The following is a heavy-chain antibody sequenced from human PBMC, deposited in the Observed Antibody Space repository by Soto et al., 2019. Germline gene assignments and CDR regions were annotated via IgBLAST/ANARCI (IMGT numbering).Heavy chain of an antibody. CDR3: ARQRKFCSSTSCYASPLYNWFDP. V-gene: IGHV5-51*01. D-gene: IGHD2-2*01. J-gene: IGHJ5*02. Sequence: PGESLKISCKGSGYSFTSYWIGWVRQMPGKGLEWMGIIYPGDSDTRYSPSFQGHVTISADKSISTAYLQWSSLKASDTAMYYCARQRKFCSSTSCYASPLYNWFDPWGQGTLVTVSS. CDR1: GYSFTSYW. CDR2: IYPGDSDT.